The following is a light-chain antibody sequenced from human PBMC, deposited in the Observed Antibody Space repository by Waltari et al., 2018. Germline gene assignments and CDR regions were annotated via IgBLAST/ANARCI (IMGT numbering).Light chain of an antibody. CDR3: QRYVSALYV. V-gene: IGKV3-20*01. J-gene: IGKJ2*01. CDR1: QSVSGSY. Sequence: EVVLTQSPDTLSLSPGASITLSCRASQSVSGSYLAWYQQKRGQAPRLLIDAASSRASSIPDRFRGRDSVTDFTLTIIRLEPEDSAVYYCQRYVSALYVFGQGSKREIK. CDR2: AAS.